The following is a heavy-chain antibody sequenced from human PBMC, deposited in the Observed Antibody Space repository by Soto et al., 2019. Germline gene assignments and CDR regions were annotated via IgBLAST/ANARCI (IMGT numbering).Heavy chain of an antibody. CDR1: GFTFDDYA. J-gene: IGHJ6*02. V-gene: IGHV3-9*01. D-gene: IGHD6-19*01. CDR2: ISWNSGSI. CDR3: AKALIAVTPPYPYYGMDV. Sequence: PGGSLRLSCAASGFTFDDYAMHWVRQVPGKGREWVSGISWNSGSIGYADSVKGRFTISRDNAKNSLYLQMNSLRTEDTALYYCAKALIAVTPPYPYYGMDVLGQGTTVTVSS.